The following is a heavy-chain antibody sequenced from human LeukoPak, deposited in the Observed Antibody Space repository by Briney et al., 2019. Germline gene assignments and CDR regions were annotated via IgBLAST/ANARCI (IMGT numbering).Heavy chain of an antibody. CDR1: GFTSSSYD. CDR2: ISPSGSRI. D-gene: IGHD3-10*01. CDR3: ARNQYTTGSFY. Sequence: GGSLRLSCAASGFTSSSYDKIWGPETPGKGLEWASSISPSGSRIYYAGSVKGRFTVSRDNAKDSLNLQMYSLRAEDTAVYYCARNQYTTGSFYWGQGTLVTVSS. V-gene: IGHV3-48*03. J-gene: IGHJ4*02.